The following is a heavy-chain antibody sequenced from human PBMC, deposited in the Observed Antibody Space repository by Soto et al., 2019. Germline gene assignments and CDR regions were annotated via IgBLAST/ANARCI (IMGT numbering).Heavy chain of an antibody. Sequence: SETLSLTCVVSGGSLSDYFWSWIRQPPGMALEWIGEINHLGSINYNPSLKSRVTMPVDTSKNQFSLTLNSVTAADTATYYCARGGISHWAYFYYMDVWDRGTTVTVSS. CDR3: ARGGISHWAYFYYMDV. J-gene: IGHJ6*03. D-gene: IGHD2-21*01. CDR1: GGSLSDYF. V-gene: IGHV4-34*01. CDR2: INHLGSI.